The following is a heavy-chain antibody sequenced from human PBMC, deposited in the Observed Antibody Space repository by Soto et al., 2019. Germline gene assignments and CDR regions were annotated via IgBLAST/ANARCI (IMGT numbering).Heavy chain of an antibody. Sequence: QVRLVQSGAEVKKPGSSVKVSCKASGGTFRTYGITWVRQAPGLGLEWMGGIIPIFARADYAQKFQGRVTITADDSASTAYMELSSLRSEDTAVYYCARDEYSSSSSGSDFYYGLDVWGQGTTITVSS. CDR1: GGTFRTYG. CDR2: IIPIFARA. D-gene: IGHD1-26*01. CDR3: ARDEYSSSSSGSDFYYGLDV. V-gene: IGHV1-69*01. J-gene: IGHJ6*02.